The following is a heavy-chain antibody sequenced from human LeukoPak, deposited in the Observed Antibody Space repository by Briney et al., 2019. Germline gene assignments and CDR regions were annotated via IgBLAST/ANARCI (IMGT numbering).Heavy chain of an antibody. CDR1: GFTFSSYA. CDR2: ISGSGGST. J-gene: IGHJ2*01. Sequence: GGSLRLSCAASGFTFSSYAMSWVRQAPGKGLEWVSAISGSGGSTYYADSVKGRFTISRDNSKNTLYLQMNSLRAEDTAVYYCAKGALVVVPAAIDNWYFDLWGRGTLVTVSS. CDR3: AKGALVVVPAAIDNWYFDL. D-gene: IGHD2-2*01. V-gene: IGHV3-23*01.